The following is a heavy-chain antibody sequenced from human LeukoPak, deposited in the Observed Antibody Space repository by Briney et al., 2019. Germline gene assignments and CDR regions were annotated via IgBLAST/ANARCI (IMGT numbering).Heavy chain of an antibody. J-gene: IGHJ5*02. CDR1: GGSISSGDYY. V-gene: IGHV4-30-4*01. CDR2: IYYSGST. CDR3: ARFYGSGSYYKWWFDP. D-gene: IGHD3-10*01. Sequence: SQTLSLTCTVSGGSISSGDYYWSWIRQPPGKGLEWIGYIYYSGSTYYNPSLKSRVTISVDTSKNQFSLKLSSVTAADTAVYYCARFYGSGSYYKWWFDPWGQGTLVTVSS.